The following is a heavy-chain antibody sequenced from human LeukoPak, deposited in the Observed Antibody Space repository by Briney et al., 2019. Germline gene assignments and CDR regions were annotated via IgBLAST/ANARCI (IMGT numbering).Heavy chain of an antibody. V-gene: IGHV1-2*02. CDR3: ARVRGYSGYDSGWFDP. D-gene: IGHD5-12*01. J-gene: IGHJ5*02. Sequence: ASVKVSCKASGYTLTGYYMHWVRQAPGQGLEWMGWINPKSGGTNYAQKFQGRVTMTRDTSISTAYMELSRLRSDDTAVYYCARVRGYSGYDSGWFDPWGQGTLVTVSS. CDR1: GYTLTGYY. CDR2: INPKSGGT.